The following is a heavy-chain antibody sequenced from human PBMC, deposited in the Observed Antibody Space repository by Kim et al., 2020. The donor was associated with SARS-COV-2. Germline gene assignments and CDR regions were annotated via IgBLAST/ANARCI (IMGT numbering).Heavy chain of an antibody. D-gene: IGHD5-12*01. CDR3: ARSARGHDVYEIDF. J-gene: IGHJ4*02. CDR1: GYSFSGYF. CDR2: INPNNGAT. Sequence: ASVKVSCKASGYSFSGYFIHWIRQAPGQGLEWMGRINPNNGATNYVQKFQGRVTMTWATSSSTAYMDLKRLRSDDTAVFYCARSARGHDVYEIDFWGQGTLVSVSS. V-gene: IGHV1-2*06.